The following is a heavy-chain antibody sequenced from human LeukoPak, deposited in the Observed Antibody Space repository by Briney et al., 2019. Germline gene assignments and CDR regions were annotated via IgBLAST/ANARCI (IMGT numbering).Heavy chain of an antibody. D-gene: IGHD6-13*01. CDR3: AKGQYSSSWFDY. J-gene: IGHJ4*02. Sequence: GGSLRLSCAASGFTFSSYGMSWVRQAPGKGLEWVSAISGSGGSTYYADSVKGRFTISRDNSKNTLYLQMNSLRAEDTAVYYCAKGQYSSSWFDYWGQGTLVTVSS. CDR2: ISGSGGST. V-gene: IGHV3-23*01. CDR1: GFTFSSYG.